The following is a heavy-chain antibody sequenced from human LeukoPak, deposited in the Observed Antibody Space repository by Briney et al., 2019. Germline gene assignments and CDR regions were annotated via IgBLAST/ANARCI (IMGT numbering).Heavy chain of an antibody. CDR3: ARAGYYDSSGPIDN. D-gene: IGHD3-22*01. Sequence: SETLSLTCTVSGGSISSYYWSWTRQPPGKGLEWIGYIYYSGSTNYNPSLKSRVTISVDTSKNQFSLKLSSVTAADTAVYYCARAGYYDSSGPIDNWGQGTLVTVSS. CDR2: IYYSGST. V-gene: IGHV4-59*01. J-gene: IGHJ4*02. CDR1: GGSISSYY.